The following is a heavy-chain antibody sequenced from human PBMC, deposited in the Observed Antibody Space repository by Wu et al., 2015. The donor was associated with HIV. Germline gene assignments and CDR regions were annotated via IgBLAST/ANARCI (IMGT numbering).Heavy chain of an antibody. Sequence: QVQLVQSGAEVKKPGSSVKVSCKASGGTFSTYAISWVRQAPGQGLEWMGRIIPIFNTANYAQKVQDRVTITADESTSTAYMELSSLRSEDTAVYYCARDQAVAGTVYFDYWGQGTLVTVSS. V-gene: IGHV1-69*13. J-gene: IGHJ4*02. CDR3: ARDQAVAGTVYFDY. CDR2: IIPIFNTA. D-gene: IGHD6-19*01. CDR1: GGTFSTYA.